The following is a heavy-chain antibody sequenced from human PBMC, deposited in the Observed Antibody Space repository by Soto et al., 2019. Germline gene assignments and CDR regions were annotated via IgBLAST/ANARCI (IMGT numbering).Heavy chain of an antibody. Sequence: GASVKVSCKASGYTFTGYYMHWVRQAPGQGLEWMGWINPNSGGTNYAQKFQGWVTMTRDTSISTAYMELSRLRSDDTAVYYCARARGDSSSWYEPEYGMDVWGQGTTVTVSS. J-gene: IGHJ6*02. CDR3: ARARGDSSSWYEPEYGMDV. CDR1: GYTFTGYY. D-gene: IGHD6-13*01. V-gene: IGHV1-2*04. CDR2: INPNSGGT.